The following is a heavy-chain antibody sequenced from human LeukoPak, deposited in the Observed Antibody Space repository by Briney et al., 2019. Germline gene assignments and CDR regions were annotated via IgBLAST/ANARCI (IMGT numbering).Heavy chain of an antibody. V-gene: IGHV4-59*01. D-gene: IGHD6-6*01. J-gene: IGHJ4*02. CDR2: IYYSGIT. CDR1: GRSISSYY. Sequence: SETLSLTCTVSGRSISSYYWTWIRQPPGKGLECLGYIYYSGITNYNPSLKSRVTISVDTSKTQFSLKLTSVTAADTAMYYCARSDSSSLPSDYWGQGTLVTVSS. CDR3: ARSDSSSLPSDY.